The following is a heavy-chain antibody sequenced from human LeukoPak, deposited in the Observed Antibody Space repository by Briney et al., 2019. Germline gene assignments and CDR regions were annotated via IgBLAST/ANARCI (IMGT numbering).Heavy chain of an antibody. D-gene: IGHD2-15*01. CDR3: ARGCSGGSCHYDAFDI. J-gene: IGHJ3*02. CDR2: IYTSGST. Sequence: PSETLSLTCTVSGGSISSYYWSWIRQPAGKGLEWIGRIYTSGSTNYNPSLKSRVTMSVDTSKNQFSLKLSSVTAADTAVYYCARGCSGGSCHYDAFDIWGQGTMVTVSS. CDR1: GGSISSYY. V-gene: IGHV4-4*07.